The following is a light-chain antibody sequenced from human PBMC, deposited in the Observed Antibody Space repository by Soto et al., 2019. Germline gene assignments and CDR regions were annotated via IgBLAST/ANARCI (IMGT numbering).Light chain of an antibody. CDR1: QSISSW. CDR2: AAS. Sequence: DIQMTQSPSTLSACVGDRVTITCRASQSISSWLAWYQQKPGAAPKLLIYAASALHSGVPSRFSGSGSGTDFTLTISSLHPEDFAVYFCQQFKNYPITFGQGTRLEIK. CDR3: QQFKNYPIT. J-gene: IGKJ5*01. V-gene: IGKV1-5*01.